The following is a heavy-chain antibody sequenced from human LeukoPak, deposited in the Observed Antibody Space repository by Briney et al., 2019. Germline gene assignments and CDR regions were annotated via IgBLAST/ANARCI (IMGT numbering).Heavy chain of an antibody. CDR3: ARDPMVAVAAYYMDV. D-gene: IGHD6-19*01. V-gene: IGHV3-74*03. CDR2: INPNSRII. Sequence: GGSLRLSCAASGFTFSTYWMHWVRQAPGKGLVWVARINPNSRIITYADSVKGRFTISRDNAKNSLYLQMNSLRAEDTAVYYCARDPMVAVAAYYMDVWGKGTTVTVSS. J-gene: IGHJ6*03. CDR1: GFTFSTYW.